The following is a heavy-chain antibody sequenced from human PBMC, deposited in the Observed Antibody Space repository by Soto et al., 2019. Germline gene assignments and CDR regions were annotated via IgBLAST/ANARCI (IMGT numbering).Heavy chain of an antibody. J-gene: IGHJ5*02. CDR2: IIPIFGTE. CDR1: GWTFSSYA. V-gene: IGHV1-69*01. Sequence: QVQLVQSGAEVKKPGSSVKVSCKASGWTFSSYAISWVRQAPGQGREWRGGIIPIFGTENYAQKFQGRVTITEGESTSTAYMELSNLRSASTAVYFWSRIEVSGNKWCEPWGQGILMTVSA. D-gene: IGHD6-19*01. CDR3: SRIEVSGNKWCEP.